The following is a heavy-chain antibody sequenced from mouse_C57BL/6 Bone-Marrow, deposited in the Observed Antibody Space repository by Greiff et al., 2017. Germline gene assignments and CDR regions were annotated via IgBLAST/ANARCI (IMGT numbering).Heavy chain of an antibody. V-gene: IGHV1-54*01. D-gene: IGHD1-1*01. Sequence: QVQLQQSGAELVRPGPSVKVSCKASGYAFTNYLIEWVKQRPEQGLEWIGVINPGSGGTNYNEKFKGKATLTADKSSSTAYMQLSSLTSEDSAVYFCARGPYYGSSYPFAYWGQGTLVTVSA. CDR3: ARGPYYGSSYPFAY. J-gene: IGHJ3*01. CDR1: GYAFTNYL. CDR2: INPGSGGT.